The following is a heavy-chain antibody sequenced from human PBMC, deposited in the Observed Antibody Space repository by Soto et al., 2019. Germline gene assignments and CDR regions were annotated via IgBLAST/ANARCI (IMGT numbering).Heavy chain of an antibody. CDR3: ARGVYDFWSGYSPNYYYYGMDV. D-gene: IGHD3-3*01. CDR2: IYYSGST. V-gene: IGHV4-61*01. J-gene: IGHJ6*02. CDR1: GGSVSSGSYY. Sequence: SETLSLTCTVSGGSVSSGSYYWSWIRQPPGKGLEWIGYIYYSGSTNYNPSLKSRVTISVDTSKNQFSLKLSSVSAADTAVYYCARGVYDFWSGYSPNYYYYGMDVCGQRTTVTVSS.